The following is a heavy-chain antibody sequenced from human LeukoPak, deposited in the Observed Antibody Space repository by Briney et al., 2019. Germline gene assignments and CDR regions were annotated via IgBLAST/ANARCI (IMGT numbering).Heavy chain of an antibody. CDR2: ISGSGGST. J-gene: IGHJ3*02. V-gene: IGHV3-23*01. CDR1: GFTFSSYG. Sequence: PGGSLRLSCAASGFTFSSYGMSWVRQAPGKGLEWVSAISGSGGSTYYADSVKGRFTISRDNSKNTLYLQMNSLRAEDTAVYYCAKDATYYYDSSGKGAFDIWGQGTMVTVSS. CDR3: AKDATYYYDSSGKGAFDI. D-gene: IGHD3-22*01.